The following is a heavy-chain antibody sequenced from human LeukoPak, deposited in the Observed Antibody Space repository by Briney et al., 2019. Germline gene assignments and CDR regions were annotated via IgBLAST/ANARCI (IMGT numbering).Heavy chain of an antibody. CDR1: GGSISSYY. D-gene: IGHD3-22*01. CDR3: ARGSVYLRY. V-gene: IGHV4-59*01. CDR2: IYYSGST. J-gene: IGHJ4*02. Sequence: SESLSLTCTVSGGSISSYYWSWIRQPPGKGLEWIGYIYYSGSTNYNPSLKSRVTISVDTTKNQFSLKLSSVTAADTAVYYCARGSVYLRYWGQGTLVTVSS.